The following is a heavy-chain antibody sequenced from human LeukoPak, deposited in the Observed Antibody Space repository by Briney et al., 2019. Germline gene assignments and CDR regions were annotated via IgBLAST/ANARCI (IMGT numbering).Heavy chain of an antibody. J-gene: IGHJ3*02. D-gene: IGHD3-10*02. CDR1: GFTFNDYG. CDR2: INGNGGTT. Sequence: RAGGSLRLSCAASGFTFNDYGMSWVRQAPGKGLEWVSAINGNGGTTNYADSVKGRFTISRDSAKKSLHLQMNSLRAEDTALYYCARNNFGPGATAFDIWGQGTMVTVSS. V-gene: IGHV3-20*04. CDR3: ARNNFGPGATAFDI.